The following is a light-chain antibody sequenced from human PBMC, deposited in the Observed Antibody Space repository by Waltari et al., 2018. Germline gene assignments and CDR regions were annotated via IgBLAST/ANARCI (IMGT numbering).Light chain of an antibody. J-gene: IGKJ1*01. CDR2: GAS. V-gene: IGKV3-20*01. CDR1: QSVGTY. CDR3: QKYVNLPAT. Sequence: EIVLTQSPGTLSLSPGERATLSCRASQSVGTYLAWYQQKPGQAPRLLIYGASNRATGIPERFSGSGSGTDFSLTIRRLEPEDFAVYYCQKYVNLPATFGQGTKVEIK.